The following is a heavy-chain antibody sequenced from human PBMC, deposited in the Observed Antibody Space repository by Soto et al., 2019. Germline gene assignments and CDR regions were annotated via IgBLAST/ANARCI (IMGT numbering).Heavy chain of an antibody. V-gene: IGHV3-49*03. CDR1: GFTFGDYA. Sequence: GGSLRLSCTASGFTFGDYAMSWFRQAPGKGLEWVGFIRSKAYGGTTEYAASVKGRFTISRDDSKSIAYLQMNSLKTEDTAVYYCTRDRTTGYYLYANIFQHWGQGTLVTVLL. J-gene: IGHJ1*01. CDR2: IRSKAYGGTT. D-gene: IGHD3-9*01. CDR3: TRDRTTGYYLYANIFQH.